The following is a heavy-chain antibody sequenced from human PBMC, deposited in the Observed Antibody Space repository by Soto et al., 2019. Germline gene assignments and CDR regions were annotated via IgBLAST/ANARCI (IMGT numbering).Heavy chain of an antibody. CDR3: ARDLMAGTTDY. V-gene: IGHV4-59*01. CDR1: GGSISSYY. CDR2: IYYSGST. J-gene: IGHJ4*02. D-gene: IGHD1-7*01. Sequence: PSETLSLTCTVSGGSISSYYWSWIRQPPGKGLEWIGYIYYSGSTNYNPSLKSRVTISVDTSKNQFSLKLSSVTAADTAVYYCARDLMAGTTDYWGQGTLVTVSS.